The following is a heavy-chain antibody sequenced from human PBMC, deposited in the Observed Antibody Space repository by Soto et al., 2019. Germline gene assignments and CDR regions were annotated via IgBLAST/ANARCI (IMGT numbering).Heavy chain of an antibody. J-gene: IGHJ6*02. CDR3: ARNRGPNLYGSDV. Sequence: GGSLRLSCAASGFSFSTYAMHWVRQAPGKGLDWVALISYAGTNKYYTDSVKGRFTINRDNSKNTLFLQMNSLKDEDTAVYYCARNRGPNLYGSDVWGQGTTVTVS. D-gene: IGHD3-16*01. V-gene: IGHV3-30-3*01. CDR1: GFSFSTYA. CDR2: ISYAGTNK.